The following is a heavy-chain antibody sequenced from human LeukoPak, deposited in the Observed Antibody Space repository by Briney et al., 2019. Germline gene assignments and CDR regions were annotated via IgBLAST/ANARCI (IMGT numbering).Heavy chain of an antibody. Sequence: SVKVSCKASGGTFSSYAISWVRQAPGQGLEWMGGIIPIFGTANYAQKFQGRVTITADESTSTAYMELSSLRSEDTAVYYCARSSTSCYFCAFDIWGQGTKVTVSS. D-gene: IGHD2-2*01. CDR3: ARSSTSCYFCAFDI. CDR1: GGTFSSYA. V-gene: IGHV1-69*13. J-gene: IGHJ3*02. CDR2: IIPIFGTA.